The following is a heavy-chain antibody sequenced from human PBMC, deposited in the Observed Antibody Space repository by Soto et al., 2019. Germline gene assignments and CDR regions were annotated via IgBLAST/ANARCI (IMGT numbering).Heavy chain of an antibody. CDR1: GGSISSGDDY. J-gene: IGHJ5*02. Sequence: SETLSLSYTVAGGSISSGDDYWSWIRQPPGKGLEWIGYIYYSGSTYYNPSLKSRVAISVDTSKNQFSLKLSSVTAADTAVYYCARERPDGARLDPWGQGTLVTVSS. CDR3: ARERPDGARLDP. D-gene: IGHD6-6*01. V-gene: IGHV4-30-4*01. CDR2: IYYSGST.